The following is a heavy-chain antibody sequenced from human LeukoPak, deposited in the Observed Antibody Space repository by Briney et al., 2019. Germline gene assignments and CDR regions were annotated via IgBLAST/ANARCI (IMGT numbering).Heavy chain of an antibody. J-gene: IGHJ5*02. D-gene: IGHD2-2*01. CDR3: AKDGGYCSSTSCPEDNWFDP. V-gene: IGHV3-30*02. Sequence: GGSLILSCAASGFTFSSYGMHWVRQAPGKGLEWVAFIRYDGSNKYYADSVKGRFTISRDNSKNTLYLQMNSLRAEDTAVYYCAKDGGYCSSTSCPEDNWFDPWGQGTLVTVSS. CDR2: IRYDGSNK. CDR1: GFTFSSYG.